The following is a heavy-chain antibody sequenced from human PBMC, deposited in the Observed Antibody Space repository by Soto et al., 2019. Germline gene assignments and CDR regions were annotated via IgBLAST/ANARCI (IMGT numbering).Heavy chain of an antibody. D-gene: IGHD5-12*01. Sequence: QITLKESGPTLVKPTQTLTLTCTFSGFSLSTSGVGVGWIRQPPGKALEWLALIYWDDDKRYSPSLKSRLTITNDTSKSQVVLTTTNMDPVDTATYYCSHRCYYRGCNPFQHWGQGTLVTVSS. CDR3: SHRCYYRGCNPFQH. V-gene: IGHV2-5*02. CDR2: IYWDDDK. J-gene: IGHJ1*01. CDR1: GFSLSTSGVG.